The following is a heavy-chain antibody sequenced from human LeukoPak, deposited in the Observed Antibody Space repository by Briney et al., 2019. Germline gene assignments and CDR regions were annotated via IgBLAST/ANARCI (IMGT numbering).Heavy chain of an antibody. J-gene: IGHJ3*02. CDR1: GYSFTSYW. CDR3: ARRDYGGTSAALDI. V-gene: IGHV5-51*01. CDR2: IFPGDSDT. D-gene: IGHD4-23*01. Sequence: GASLKISCKGSGYSFTSYWVAWARHMPGKGLEWMGIIFPGDSDTRYRPSFQGQVTISADKSISTAYLQWSSLKASDTAMYYCARRDYGGTSAALDIWGQGTMVTVSS.